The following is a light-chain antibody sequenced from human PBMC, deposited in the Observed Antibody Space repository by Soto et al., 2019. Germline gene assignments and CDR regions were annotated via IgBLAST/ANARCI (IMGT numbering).Light chain of an antibody. CDR2: AAS. V-gene: IGKV1-27*01. CDR3: QKYSSVPV. Sequence: DIQMTQSPTFLSASVGDRVTITCRASQGIRNFVAWYQQKPGKAPKLLIYAASTLQSGVPSRFSGSGSGTDFTLTITSLQPEDVATYSCQKYSSVPVFGPGTKVEIK. CDR1: QGIRNF. J-gene: IGKJ3*01.